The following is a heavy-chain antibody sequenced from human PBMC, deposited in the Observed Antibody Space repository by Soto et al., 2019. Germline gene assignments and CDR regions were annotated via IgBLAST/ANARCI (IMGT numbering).Heavy chain of an antibody. CDR1: GYTFTSYA. D-gene: IGHD3-22*01. CDR2: INAGNGNT. CDR3: ARDGEDSRWPSTFDY. J-gene: IGHJ4*02. Sequence: ASVKVSCKASGYTFTSYAMHWVRQAPGQRLEWMGWINAGNGNTKYSQKFQGRVTITRDTSASTAYMELSSLRSEDTAVYYCARDGEDSRWPSTFDYWGQGTLVTVSS. V-gene: IGHV1-3*01.